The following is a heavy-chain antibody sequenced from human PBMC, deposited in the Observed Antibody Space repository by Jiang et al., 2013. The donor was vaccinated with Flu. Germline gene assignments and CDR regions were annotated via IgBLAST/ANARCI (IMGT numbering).Heavy chain of an antibody. J-gene: IGHJ4*02. V-gene: IGHV4-34*01. CDR2: VNHSGVT. CDR1: GSVQCLL. CDR3: ARHDLGGPDYGDSED. D-gene: IGHD4-17*01. Sequence: GSVQCLLLELDPPSPHGRGWSGLGKVNHSGVTTYNPSLKSRVTISVDTSKNHFSLKLSSVTAADTAVYYCARHDLGGPDYGDSEDWGQGTLVTVSS.